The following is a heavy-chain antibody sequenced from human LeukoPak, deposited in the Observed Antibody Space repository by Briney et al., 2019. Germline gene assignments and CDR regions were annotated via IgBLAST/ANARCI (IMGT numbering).Heavy chain of an antibody. CDR3: ARETSGYDWSGYSTFDY. CDR2: IIPIFGIA. D-gene: IGHD3-3*01. J-gene: IGHJ4*02. V-gene: IGHV1-69*04. Sequence: SVKVSCKVSGGTFSSYAISWVRQAPGQGLEWMGRIIPIFGIANYAQKFQGRVTITADKSTSTAYMELSSLRSEDTAVYYCARETSGYDWSGYSTFDYWGQGTLVTVSS. CDR1: GGTFSSYA.